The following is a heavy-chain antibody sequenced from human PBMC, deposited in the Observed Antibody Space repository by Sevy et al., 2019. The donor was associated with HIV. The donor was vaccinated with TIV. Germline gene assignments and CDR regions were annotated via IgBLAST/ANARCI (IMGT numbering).Heavy chain of an antibody. Sequence: GGSLRLSCAGSGFTFSFYAMHWVRQAPGKGLEWVAVTSYNGNNKKYADSVKGRFTISRDNSKNTVYLQMNSLRGEDTAAYYCAREGLVPTATPDRYYFYGMDIWGQGTTVTVSS. CDR2: TSYNGNNK. J-gene: IGHJ6*02. CDR1: GFTFSFYA. CDR3: AREGLVPTATPDRYYFYGMDI. V-gene: IGHV3-30*04. D-gene: IGHD2-2*01.